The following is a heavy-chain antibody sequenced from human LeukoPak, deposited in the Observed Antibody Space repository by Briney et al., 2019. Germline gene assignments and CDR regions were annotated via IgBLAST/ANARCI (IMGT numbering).Heavy chain of an antibody. V-gene: IGHV3-21*01. Sequence: GGSLRLSCAASGFTFSSYSMNWVRQAPGKGLEWVSSISTSSSYIYYGDSVKGRFTISRDNARNSLYLQMNSLRAEDTAVYYCARAGYNYGYDFSYWGQGTLVTVSS. CDR1: GFTFSSYS. J-gene: IGHJ4*02. CDR2: ISTSSSYI. D-gene: IGHD5-18*01. CDR3: ARAGYNYGYDFSY.